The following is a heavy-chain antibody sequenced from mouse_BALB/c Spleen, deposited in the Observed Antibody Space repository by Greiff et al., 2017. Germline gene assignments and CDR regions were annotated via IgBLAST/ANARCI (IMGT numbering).Heavy chain of an antibody. J-gene: IGHJ2*01. V-gene: IGHV1-14*01. Sequence: EVQLQQSGPELVKPGASVKMSCKASGYTFTSYVMHWVKQKPGQGLEWIGYINPYNDGTKYNEKFKGKATLTSDKSSSTAYMELSSLTSEDSAVYYCAKPRIVGLLRATLDYWGQGTTLTVSS. CDR1: GYTFTSYV. CDR3: AKPRIVGLLRATLDY. CDR2: INPYNDGT. D-gene: IGHD2-3*01.